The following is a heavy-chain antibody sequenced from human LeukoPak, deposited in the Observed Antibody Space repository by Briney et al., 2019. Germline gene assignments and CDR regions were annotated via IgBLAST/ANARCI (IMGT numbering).Heavy chain of an antibody. CDR3: ARVGGARSHMYYFDY. V-gene: IGHV4-38-2*02. CDR1: GYSISSGYY. CDR2: IYHSGST. D-gene: IGHD1-26*01. Sequence: SETLSLTCTVSGYSISSGYYWGWIRQPPGKGLEWIGSIYHSGSTYYNPSLKSRVTISVDTSKNQFSLKLSSVTAADTAVYYCARVGGARSHMYYFDYWGQGTLVTVSS. J-gene: IGHJ4*02.